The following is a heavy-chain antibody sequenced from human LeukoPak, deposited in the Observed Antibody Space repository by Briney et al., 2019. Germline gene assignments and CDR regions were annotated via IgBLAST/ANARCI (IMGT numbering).Heavy chain of an antibody. CDR2: ISSSGSTI. Sequence: GSLRLSCAASGFTFSDYYMSWIRQAPGKGLEWVSYISSSGSTIYYADSVKGRFTISRDNAKNSLYLEMNSLRAEDTAVYYCARDSVRYDAFDIWGQGTMVTVSS. V-gene: IGHV3-11*01. CDR3: ARDSVRYDAFDI. J-gene: IGHJ3*02. CDR1: GFTFSDYY. D-gene: IGHD3-9*01.